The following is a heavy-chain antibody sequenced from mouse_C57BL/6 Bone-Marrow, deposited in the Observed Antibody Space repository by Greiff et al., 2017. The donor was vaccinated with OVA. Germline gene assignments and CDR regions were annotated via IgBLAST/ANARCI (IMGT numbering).Heavy chain of an antibody. D-gene: IGHD2-1*01. V-gene: IGHV14-4*01. CDR3: TLCGNYLYYFDY. CDR1: GFNIKDDY. J-gene: IGHJ2*01. Sequence: VQLQQSGAELVRPGASVKLSCTASGFNIKDDYMHWVKQRPEQGLEWIGWIDPENGDTEYASKFQGKATITADTSSNTAYLQLSSLTSEDTAVYYCTLCGNYLYYFDYWGQGTTLTVSS. CDR2: IDPENGDT.